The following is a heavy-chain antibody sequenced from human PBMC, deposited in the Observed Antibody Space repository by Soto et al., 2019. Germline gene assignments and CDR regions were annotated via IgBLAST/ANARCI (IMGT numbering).Heavy chain of an antibody. CDR3: ARGAVDIVATIPRGGLVYGMDV. D-gene: IGHD5-12*01. CDR2: INHSGST. V-gene: IGHV4-34*01. CDR1: DGSIHDSTYY. J-gene: IGHJ6*02. Sequence: SETLSLTCTVYDGSIHDSTYYYAWIRQPPENGLEWIGEINHSGSTNYNPSLKSRVTISVDTSKNQFSLKLSSVTAADTAVYYCARGAVDIVATIPRGGLVYGMDVWGQGTTVT.